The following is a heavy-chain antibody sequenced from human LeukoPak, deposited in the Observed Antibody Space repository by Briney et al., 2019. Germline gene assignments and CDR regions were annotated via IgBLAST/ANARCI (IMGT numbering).Heavy chain of an antibody. CDR1: GFTFSDYY. V-gene: IGHV3-11*01. CDR2: ISSSGTNI. CDR3: AKVFYRPTMIAVITKGYFDY. J-gene: IGHJ4*02. Sequence: GGSLRLSCAASGFTFSDYYMSWIRQAPGKGLEWVAYISSSGTNIYFADSVKGRFTISRDNAKNSLYLQMNRLRAEDTAVYYCAKVFYRPTMIAVITKGYFDYWGQGTLVTVSS. D-gene: IGHD3-22*01.